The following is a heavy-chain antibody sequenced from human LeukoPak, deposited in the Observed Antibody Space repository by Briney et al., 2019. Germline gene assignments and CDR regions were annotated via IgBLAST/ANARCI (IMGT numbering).Heavy chain of an antibody. J-gene: IGHJ4*02. D-gene: IGHD5-12*01. CDR3: ARDQGIYNHRIIDS. CDR1: GGTFSSYA. CDR2: ISAYNGNT. Sequence: ASVKVSCKASGGTFSSYAISWVRQAPGQGLEWMGWISAYNGNTNLAQEFQGRVTMTTDTSTSTASMELRSLRSDDTAVYYCARDQGIYNHRIIDSWGQGTLVTVSS. V-gene: IGHV1-18*01.